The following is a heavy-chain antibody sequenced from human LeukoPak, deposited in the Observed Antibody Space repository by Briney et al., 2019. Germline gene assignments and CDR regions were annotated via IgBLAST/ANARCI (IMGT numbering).Heavy chain of an antibody. CDR2: IYYSGST. CDR1: GNSISSGDNY. CDR3: ARDRRIVGATKADWFDP. Sequence: SETLSLTCTVSGNSISSGDNYWSWIRQPPGKGLEWIGYIYYSGSTNYNPSLKSRVTISVDTSKNQFSLKLSSVTAADTAVYYCARDRRIVGATKADWFDPWGQGTLVTVSS. D-gene: IGHD1-26*01. V-gene: IGHV4-61*08. J-gene: IGHJ5*02.